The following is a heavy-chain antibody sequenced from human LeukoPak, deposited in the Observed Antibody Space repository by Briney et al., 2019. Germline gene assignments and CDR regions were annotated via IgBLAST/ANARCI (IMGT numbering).Heavy chain of an antibody. V-gene: IGHV3-7*01. CDR3: ARVVDGSGWWGAFDY. J-gene: IGHJ4*02. CDR2: IKQDGSEK. CDR1: GFTFSSYW. D-gene: IGHD6-19*01. Sequence: PGGSLRLSCAASGFTFSSYWMSRVRQAPWKGLEWVANIKQDGSEKYYVDSVKGRFTISRDNAKNSLYLQMNSLRAEDTAVYYCARVVDGSGWWGAFDYWGQGTLVTVSS.